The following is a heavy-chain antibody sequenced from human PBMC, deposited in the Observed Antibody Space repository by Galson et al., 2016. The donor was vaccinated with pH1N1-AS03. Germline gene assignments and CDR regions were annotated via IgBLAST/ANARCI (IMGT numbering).Heavy chain of an antibody. J-gene: IGHJ4*02. D-gene: IGHD3-16*01. CDR2: VSTNDRRT. V-gene: IGHV3-23*01. Sequence: SLRLSCAASGFTFSGYAMNWVRQAPGKGLEWVSGVSTNDRRTFHADSVKGRFTISRDNSKNTLYLQMNSLRVEDAAVYYCAKGGIDKREGLGGSGGQGTLVAVSS. CDR1: GFTFSGYA. CDR3: AKGGIDKREGLGGS.